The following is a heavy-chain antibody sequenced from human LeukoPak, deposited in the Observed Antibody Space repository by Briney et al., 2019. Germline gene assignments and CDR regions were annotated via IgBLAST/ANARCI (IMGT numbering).Heavy chain of an antibody. J-gene: IGHJ6*03. D-gene: IGHD3-10*01. V-gene: IGHV1-2*02. CDR2: INPNSGGT. CDR1: GYTFTGYY. CDR3: ASRDMVRGVITNYYYYMDV. Sequence: ASVKVSCKASGYTFTGYYMHWVRQAPGQGLEWMGWINPNSGGTNYAQKFQGRVTMTRDTSISTAYMELSRLRSDDTAVYYCASRDMVRGVITNYYYYMDVWGQGTTVTVSS.